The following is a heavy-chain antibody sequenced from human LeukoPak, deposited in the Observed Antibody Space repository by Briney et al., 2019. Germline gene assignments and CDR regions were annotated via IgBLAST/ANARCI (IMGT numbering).Heavy chain of an antibody. J-gene: IGHJ4*02. CDR1: GFTFSSYS. CDR3: ASRGYSYGPHFDY. D-gene: IGHD5-18*01. V-gene: IGHV3-48*01. Sequence: AGGSLRLSCAASGFTFSSYSMNWVRQAPGKGLEWVSYISSSSSTIYYADSVKGRFTISRDNAKNSLYLQMNSLRAEDTAVYYCASRGYSYGPHFDYWGQGTLVTVSS. CDR2: ISSSSSTI.